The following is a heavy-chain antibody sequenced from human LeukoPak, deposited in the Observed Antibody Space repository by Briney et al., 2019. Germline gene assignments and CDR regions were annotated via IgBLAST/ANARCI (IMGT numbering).Heavy chain of an antibody. D-gene: IGHD3-10*01. J-gene: IGHJ4*02. CDR1: GFTFSSSS. CDR3: ARDDGGFGNLSSNWKPFDY. V-gene: IGHV3-21*01. Sequence: GGSLRLSCAASGFTFSSSSMNWVRQAPGKGLEWVSSISTGSLYIYYADSVKGRFTISRGNAKNSLYLQMNSLRAEDTAVYYCARDDGGFGNLSSNWKPFDYWGQGTLVTVSS. CDR2: ISTGSLYI.